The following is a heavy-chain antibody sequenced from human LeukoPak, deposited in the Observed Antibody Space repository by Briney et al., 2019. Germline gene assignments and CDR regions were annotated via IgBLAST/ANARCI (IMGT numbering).Heavy chain of an antibody. CDR3: ARGQNWFDP. Sequence: GATVKVSCKASGYTFTGYYMHWVRQATGQGLEWMGWMNPNSGNTGYAQKFQGRVTMTRNTSISTAYMELSSLRSEDTAVYYCARGQNWFDPWGQGTLVTVSS. CDR1: GYTFTGYY. V-gene: IGHV1-8*02. J-gene: IGHJ5*02. CDR2: MNPNSGNT.